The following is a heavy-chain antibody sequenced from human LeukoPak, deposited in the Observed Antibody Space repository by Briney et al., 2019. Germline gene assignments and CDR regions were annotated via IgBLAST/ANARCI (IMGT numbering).Heavy chain of an antibody. CDR1: GFTFSSYS. D-gene: IGHD3-16*01. CDR2: ISGGSSYT. CDR3: AKVIIEPLYHDRAFQH. Sequence: GGSLRLSCAASGFTFSSYSMNWVRQAPGKGLEWVSSISGGSSYTYYGDSVKGRFTISRDNTKKSLYLQMNSLRVEDTALYYCAKVIIEPLYHDRAFQHWGQGTLVTVSS. V-gene: IGHV3-21*04. J-gene: IGHJ1*01.